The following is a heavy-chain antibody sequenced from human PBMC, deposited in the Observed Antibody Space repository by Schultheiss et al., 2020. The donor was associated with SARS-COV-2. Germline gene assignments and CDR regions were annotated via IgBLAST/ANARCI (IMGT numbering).Heavy chain of an antibody. V-gene: IGHV3-49*04. J-gene: IGHJ5*02. CDR1: GFTFSSYS. CDR2: IRSKAYGGTT. Sequence: GGSLRLSCAASGFTFSSYSMNWVRQAPGKGLEWVGFIRSKAYGGTTEYAASVKGRFTISRDDSKSIAFLQMNSLKTEDTAVYYCARVRFFEVDPWGQGTLVTVSS. D-gene: IGHD3-3*01. CDR3: ARVRFFEVDP.